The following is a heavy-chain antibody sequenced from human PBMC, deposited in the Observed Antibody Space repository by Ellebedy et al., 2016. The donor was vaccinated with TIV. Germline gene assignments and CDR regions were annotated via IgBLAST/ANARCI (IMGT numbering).Heavy chain of an antibody. Sequence: PGGSLRLSCAASGFTFSSYGMHWVRQAPGKGLEWVPVICYDGSNKYYADSVKGRFTISRDNSKNTLYLQMNSLRAEDTAVYYCARTLGYYDSSGYGMGYWGQGTLVTVSS. CDR3: ARTLGYYDSSGYGMGY. CDR1: GFTFSSYG. V-gene: IGHV3-33*01. D-gene: IGHD3-22*01. J-gene: IGHJ4*02. CDR2: ICYDGSNK.